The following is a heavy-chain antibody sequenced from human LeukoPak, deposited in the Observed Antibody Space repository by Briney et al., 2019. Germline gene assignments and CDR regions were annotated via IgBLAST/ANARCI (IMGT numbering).Heavy chain of an antibody. CDR2: ISTYSGNT. V-gene: IGHV1-18*01. D-gene: IGHD4/OR15-4a*01. CDR3: ARDMVQYTHGGGAY. Sequence: GASVKVSCKASGYTSTTYGITWVRQAPGQGLEWMGWISTYSGNTNYAQRFQGRVTMTTDTSTSTANMELRSLRSDDTAVYYCARDMVQYTHGGGAYWGQGTLVTVSS. CDR1: GYTSTTYG. J-gene: IGHJ4*02.